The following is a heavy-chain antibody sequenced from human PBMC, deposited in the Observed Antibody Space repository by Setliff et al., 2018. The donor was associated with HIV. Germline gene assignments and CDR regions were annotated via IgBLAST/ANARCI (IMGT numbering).Heavy chain of an antibody. CDR2: IYYSGST. V-gene: IGHV4-39*01. CDR3: AGQFWMLTTLYFDS. J-gene: IGHJ4*02. Sequence: KPSETLSLTCTVSGGSITTSTFYWGWIRQPPGKGLEWIGSIYYSGSTYYNPSLKSRLTITQHTSKNHFSLSLSSVTAADTAVYYCAGQFWMLTTLYFDSLGPGTLVTVSS. D-gene: IGHD3-16*01. CDR1: GGSITTSTFY.